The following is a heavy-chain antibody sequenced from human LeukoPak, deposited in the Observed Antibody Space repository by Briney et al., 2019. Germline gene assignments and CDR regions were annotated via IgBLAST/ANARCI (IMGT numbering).Heavy chain of an antibody. Sequence: GGSLRLSCAASGFTFSTYWMTWVRQAPGKGLEWVANIKEDGSQKYYVDSVKGRFTISGDNAKNSLYLQMNSLRAEDTAVYYCARDTGYFKFDYWGQGTLVTVSS. CDR2: IKEDGSQK. J-gene: IGHJ4*02. CDR3: ARDTGYFKFDY. CDR1: GFTFSTYW. D-gene: IGHD3-9*01. V-gene: IGHV3-7*01.